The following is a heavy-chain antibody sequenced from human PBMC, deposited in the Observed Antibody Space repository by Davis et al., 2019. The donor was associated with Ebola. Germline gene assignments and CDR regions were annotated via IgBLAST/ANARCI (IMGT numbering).Heavy chain of an antibody. V-gene: IGHV1-18*01. CDR2: IKAYDGNT. CDR3: ARGRDYYDTDGYYPFSWSDL. Sequence: ASVKVSCKASGYPFTTYGISWVRQAPGQGLEWMGWIKAYDGNTHYAQKFQGRITMTIDTSTTTAFMELRSLRSDDTAVYYCARGRDYYDTDGYYPFSWSDLWGQGTLVTVSS. D-gene: IGHD3-22*01. J-gene: IGHJ5*02. CDR1: GYPFTTYG.